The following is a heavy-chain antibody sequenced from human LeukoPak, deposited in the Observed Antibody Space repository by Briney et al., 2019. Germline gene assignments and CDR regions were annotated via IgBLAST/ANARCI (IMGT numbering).Heavy chain of an antibody. Sequence: SETLSLTCAVYGGSFRGYYWSWIRQPPGKALEWIGDISHSGTTNYNPSLKSRVTISVDKSMNKFSLKLTSVTAADTAVYYCARLFREYCSTLSCNGGRFDPWGQGTLVTVSS. CDR2: ISHSGTT. CDR1: GGSFRGYY. V-gene: IGHV4-34*01. J-gene: IGHJ5*02. CDR3: ARLFREYCSTLSCNGGRFDP. D-gene: IGHD2-2*01.